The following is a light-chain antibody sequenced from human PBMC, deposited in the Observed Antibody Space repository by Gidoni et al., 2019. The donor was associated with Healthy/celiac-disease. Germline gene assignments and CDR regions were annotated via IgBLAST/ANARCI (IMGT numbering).Light chain of an antibody. Sequence: DIHMTQSPSSLSASVGDRVTITCRASQGISNYLAWYQQKPGKVPKLLIYAASTLQSGVPSRFSGSGSGTEFTLTISSLQSEDVATYYCQKYNSAPWTFGQGTKVEIK. V-gene: IGKV1-27*01. CDR1: QGISNY. J-gene: IGKJ1*01. CDR3: QKYNSAPWT. CDR2: AAS.